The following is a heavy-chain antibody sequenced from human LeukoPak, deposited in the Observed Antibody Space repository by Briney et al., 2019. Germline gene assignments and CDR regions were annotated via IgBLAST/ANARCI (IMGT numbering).Heavy chain of an antibody. V-gene: IGHV3-7*01. CDR2: IKQDGSEK. Sequence: GGSLRLSCAASGFTFNIYWMTWVRQAPGKGLEWVANIKQDGSEKYYVDSVRGRFTISRDNAKNSLYLQMNSLRAEDTAVFYCARNDYSTSSFDYWGQGTLVTVSS. CDR3: ARNDYSTSSFDY. J-gene: IGHJ4*02. CDR1: GFTFNIYW. D-gene: IGHD6-6*01.